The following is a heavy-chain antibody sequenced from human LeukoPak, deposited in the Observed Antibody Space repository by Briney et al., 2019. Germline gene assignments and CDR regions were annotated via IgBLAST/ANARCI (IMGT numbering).Heavy chain of an antibody. CDR3: ARPYYGDGRGAEYFQH. J-gene: IGHJ1*01. CDR2: IDTNTGSP. D-gene: IGHD4-17*01. Sequence: GASVKVSCKASGYTFTSYAMNWVRQAPGQGLEWMGWIDTNTGSPTYAQGFTGRFVFSLDTSVSMAHLQISSLKAEDTAVYYCARPYYGDGRGAEYFQHWGQGTLVTVSS. CDR1: GYTFTSYA. V-gene: IGHV7-4-1*04.